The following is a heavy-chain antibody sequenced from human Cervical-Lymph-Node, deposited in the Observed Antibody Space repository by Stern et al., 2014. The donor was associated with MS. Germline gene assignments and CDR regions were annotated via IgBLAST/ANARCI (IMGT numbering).Heavy chain of an antibody. CDR2: IYPGDSDT. D-gene: IGHD3-9*01. Sequence: VQLVQSGPEARKPGDSLKISCKGSGNTFTSHWIAWVRQVPGKGLEWMGIIYPGDSDTIYSPYFQGQVTISADMSINTAHLQWKILKSTDRAMYSCAKHAASGQNGHDWHFDLWGQGTLVTVSP. J-gene: IGHJ4*02. CDR3: AKHAASGQNGHDWHFDL. CDR1: GNTFTSHW. V-gene: IGHV5-51*01.